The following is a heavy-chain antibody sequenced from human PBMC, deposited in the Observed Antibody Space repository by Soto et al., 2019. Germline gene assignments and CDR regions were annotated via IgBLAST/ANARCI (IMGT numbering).Heavy chain of an antibody. D-gene: IGHD5-18*01. J-gene: IGHJ4*02. CDR1: GYNFSAYY. Sequence: QVQLVQSGAEVKKPGASVKVSCQTSGYNFSAYYFNWVRQAAGQGPEWMGWLNPRNGQTGYVQKFRGRVTMTRDTSIDTVYLELSRLTSEDTAIYFCARETDTSMVAYWGQGTLATVSS. V-gene: IGHV1-8*01. CDR2: LNPRNGQT. CDR3: ARETDTSMVAY.